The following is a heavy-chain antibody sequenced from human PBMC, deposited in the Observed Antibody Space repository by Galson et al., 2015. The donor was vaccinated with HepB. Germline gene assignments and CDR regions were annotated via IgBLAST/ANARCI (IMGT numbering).Heavy chain of an antibody. Sequence: SLRLSCAASGFTFSSYGMHWVRQAPGKGLEWVAVISYDGSNKYYADSVKGRFTISRDNSKNTLYLQMNSLRAEDTAVYYCAKDSRYGDYPNWFDPWGQGTLVTVSS. V-gene: IGHV3-30*18. CDR3: AKDSRYGDYPNWFDP. D-gene: IGHD4-17*01. CDR1: GFTFSSYG. CDR2: ISYDGSNK. J-gene: IGHJ5*02.